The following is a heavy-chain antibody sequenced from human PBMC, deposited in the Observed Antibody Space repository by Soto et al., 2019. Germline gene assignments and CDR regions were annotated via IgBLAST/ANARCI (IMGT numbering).Heavy chain of an antibody. CDR3: AREGAAAGTGYYYGMDV. Sequence: GASVKVSCKASGYTFTSYYMHWVRQAPGQGLEWMGIINPSGGSTSYAQKFQGRVTMTRDTPTSTVYMELSSLRSEDTAVYYCAREGAAAGTGYYYGMDVWGQGTTVTVYS. J-gene: IGHJ6*02. CDR1: GYTFTSYY. V-gene: IGHV1-46*01. CDR2: INPSGGST. D-gene: IGHD6-13*01.